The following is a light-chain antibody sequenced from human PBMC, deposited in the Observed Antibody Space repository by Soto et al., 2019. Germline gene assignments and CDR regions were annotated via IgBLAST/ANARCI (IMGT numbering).Light chain of an antibody. CDR3: QQYDNAPWT. J-gene: IGKJ1*01. Sequence: PGERATLSCRASQSVTTFLAWYQQEPGQAPRLLIYDASDRATGIPARFSGSGSGTDFTLTISRLEPADSAVYYCQQYDNAPWTGGQGTKVDIK. CDR2: DAS. V-gene: IGKV3-11*01. CDR1: QSVTTF.